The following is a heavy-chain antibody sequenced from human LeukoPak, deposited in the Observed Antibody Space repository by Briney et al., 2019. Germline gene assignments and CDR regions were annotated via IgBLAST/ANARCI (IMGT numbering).Heavy chain of an antibody. CDR1: GFTFDDYA. V-gene: IGHV3-9*01. J-gene: IGHJ6*02. Sequence: GRSLRLSCAASGFTFDDYAMHWVRQAPGKGLEWVSGISWNSGSIGYADSVKGRFTISRDNAKNSLYLHMNSLRAEDTALYYCAKDRGGGSRNSYYYYGMDVWGQGTTVTVSS. CDR3: AKDRGGGSRNSYYYYGMDV. CDR2: ISWNSGSI. D-gene: IGHD6-13*01.